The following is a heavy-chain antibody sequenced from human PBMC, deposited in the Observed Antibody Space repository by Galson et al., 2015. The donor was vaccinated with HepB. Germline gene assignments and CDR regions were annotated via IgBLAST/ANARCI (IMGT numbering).Heavy chain of an antibody. D-gene: IGHD3-9*01. J-gene: IGHJ4*02. Sequence: SLRLSCAASGFTFSSYAMSWVRQAPGKGLEWVSAISGSGGSTYYADSVKGRFTISRDNSKNTLYLQINSLRAEDTAVYYCAKDHLTEYYFDYWGQGTLVTVSS. CDR2: ISGSGGST. CDR3: AKDHLTEYYFDY. V-gene: IGHV3-23*01. CDR1: GFTFSSYA.